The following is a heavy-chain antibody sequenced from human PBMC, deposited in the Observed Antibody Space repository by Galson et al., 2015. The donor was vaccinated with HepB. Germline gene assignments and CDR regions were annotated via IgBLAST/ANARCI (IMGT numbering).Heavy chain of an antibody. CDR3: ARISAGGTLDY. CDR1: GYTFTMYS. CDR2: SNTNTGNP. V-gene: IGHV7-4-1*02. Sequence: SVKVSCKASGYTFTMYSMNWVRQAPGQGLQWMGWSNTNTGNPTYAQGFSGRFVFSLDTSVSTAYLQISNLKAEDTAVYFCARISAGGTLDYWGQGTLVTVSS. J-gene: IGHJ4*02. D-gene: IGHD6-13*01.